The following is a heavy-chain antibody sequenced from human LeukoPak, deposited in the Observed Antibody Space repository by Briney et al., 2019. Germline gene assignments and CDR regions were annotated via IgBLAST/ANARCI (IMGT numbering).Heavy chain of an antibody. J-gene: IGHJ3*02. V-gene: IGHV3-21*01. CDR3: ATKWIQLNDDAFDI. CDR1: GFTFSSYS. CDR2: ISSSSSYI. Sequence: GGSLRLSCAASGFTFSSYSMNWVRQAPGKGLEWVSSISSSSSYIYYADSVKGRFTISRANAKNSLYLQMTSLRAEDTAEYYCATKWIQLNDDAFDIWGQGTMVTVSS. D-gene: IGHD5-18*01.